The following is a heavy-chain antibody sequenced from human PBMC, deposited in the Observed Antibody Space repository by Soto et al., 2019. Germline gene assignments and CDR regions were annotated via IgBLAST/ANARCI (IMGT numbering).Heavy chain of an antibody. D-gene: IGHD3-10*01. Sequence: PSETLSLTCTVSGGSISSGGYYWSWIRQHPGKGLEWIGYIYYSGSTYYNPSLKSRVTISVDTSKNQFSLKLSSVTAADTAVYYCARARGGSGSYYFQPMYYFDYWGQGTLVTVSS. CDR3: ARARGGSGSYYFQPMYYFDY. CDR2: IYYSGST. CDR1: GGSISSGGYY. J-gene: IGHJ4*02. V-gene: IGHV4-31*03.